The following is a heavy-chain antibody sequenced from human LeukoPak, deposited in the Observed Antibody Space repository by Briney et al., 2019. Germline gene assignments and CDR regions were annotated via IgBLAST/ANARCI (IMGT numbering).Heavy chain of an antibody. CDR3: ARDRGSSGWYEFDY. CDR1: GFTSSSYW. J-gene: IGHJ4*02. Sequence: GESLGLSCAASGFTSSSYWMSWVRQAPGKGLEWVANIKQDGSEKYYVDSVKGRFTISRDNAKNSLYLQMNSLRAEDTAVYYCARDRGSSGWYEFDYWGQGTLVTVSS. D-gene: IGHD6-19*01. V-gene: IGHV3-7*01. CDR2: IKQDGSEK.